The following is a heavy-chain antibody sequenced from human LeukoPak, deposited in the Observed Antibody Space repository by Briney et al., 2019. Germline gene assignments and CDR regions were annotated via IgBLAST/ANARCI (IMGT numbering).Heavy chain of an antibody. CDR3: ARDPRYSYFDY. Sequence: GGSLRLSCATSGFTFSSYSMNWVRQAPGKGLEWVSYISSSDSDKKYADSVKGRFNIYRDNAKNSPYLQMNSLRAEDTAVYYCARDPRYSYFDYWGQGTPVTVSS. CDR2: ISSSDSDK. D-gene: IGHD2-15*01. V-gene: IGHV3-21*05. J-gene: IGHJ4*02. CDR1: GFTFSSYS.